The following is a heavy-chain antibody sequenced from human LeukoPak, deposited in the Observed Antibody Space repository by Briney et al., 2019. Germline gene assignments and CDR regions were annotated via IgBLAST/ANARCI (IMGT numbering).Heavy chain of an antibody. CDR3: AANPLRFDP. Sequence: APVKVSCKASGYSFSSYAMNWVRQAPGQGLEWMGWINTNTGNPTYAQGFTVRFVFSLDTSVSTAYLQISSLKAEDTAVYYCAANPLRFDPWGQGTLVIVSS. CDR1: GYSFSSYA. V-gene: IGHV7-4-1*02. J-gene: IGHJ5*02. CDR2: INTNTGNP.